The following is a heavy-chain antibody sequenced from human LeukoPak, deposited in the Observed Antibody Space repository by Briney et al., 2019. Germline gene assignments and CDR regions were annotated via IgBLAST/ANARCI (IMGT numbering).Heavy chain of an antibody. Sequence: GGSLRLSCAASGFTFSYYWMSWVRQAPGKGLEWVANIKQDGSEKYYVDSVKGRFTISRDNAKNSLYLQMNSLRAEDTAVYYCARDLWGYSSSWGQGILVTVSS. CDR3: ARDLWGYSSS. J-gene: IGHJ5*02. CDR1: GFTFSYYW. CDR2: IKQDGSEK. D-gene: IGHD6-13*01. V-gene: IGHV3-7*01.